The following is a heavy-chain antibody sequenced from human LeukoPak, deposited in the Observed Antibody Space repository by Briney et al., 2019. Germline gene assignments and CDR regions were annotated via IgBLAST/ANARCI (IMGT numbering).Heavy chain of an antibody. V-gene: IGHV4-30-4*08. CDR2: ISYSGTT. Sequence: SETLSLACTVSGGSISSADYYWTWIRQPPGKGLEWVGYISYSGTTYSNPALKSRVTISVDKSKNQFSLKLSSVTAADTAVYYCARVHDSGSYYGLYFDYWGQRTLVTVSS. CDR3: ARVHDSGSYYGLYFDY. CDR1: GGSISSADYY. J-gene: IGHJ4*02. D-gene: IGHD1-26*01.